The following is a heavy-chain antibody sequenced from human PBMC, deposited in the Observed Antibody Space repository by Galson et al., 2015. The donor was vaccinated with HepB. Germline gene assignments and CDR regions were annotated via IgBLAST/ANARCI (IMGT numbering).Heavy chain of an antibody. V-gene: IGHV3-48*01. CDR3: ARAIEGGIVVVTTPGAFDI. CDR2: ISSSSSTI. Sequence: SLRLSCAASGFTFSSYSMNWVRQAPGKGLEWVSYISSSSSTIYYADSVKGRFTISRDNAKNSLYLQMNSLRAEDTAVYYCARAIEGGIVVVTTPGAFDIWGQGTMVTVSS. CDR1: GFTFSSYS. D-gene: IGHD3-22*01. J-gene: IGHJ3*02.